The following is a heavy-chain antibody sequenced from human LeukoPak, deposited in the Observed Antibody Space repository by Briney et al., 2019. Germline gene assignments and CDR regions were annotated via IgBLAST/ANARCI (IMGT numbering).Heavy chain of an antibody. CDR2: ISSNGGST. Sequence: GGSLRLSCAASGFTFSSYAMHWVRQAPGKGLEYVSAISSNGGSTYHANSVKGRFTISRDNSKNTLYLQMGSLRAEDMAMYYCARGPGTAATGTFDIWGQGTMVTVPS. CDR3: ARGPGTAATGTFDI. D-gene: IGHD6-13*01. J-gene: IGHJ3*02. V-gene: IGHV3-64*01. CDR1: GFTFSSYA.